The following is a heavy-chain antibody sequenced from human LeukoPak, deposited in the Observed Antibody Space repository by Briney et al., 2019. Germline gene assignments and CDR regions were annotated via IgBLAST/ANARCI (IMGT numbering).Heavy chain of an antibody. CDR1: GYTFTSYD. V-gene: IGHV1-8*01. CDR2: MNPNSGNT. J-gene: IGHJ5*02. D-gene: IGHD2-2*01. Sequence: ASVKVSCKASGYTFTSYDINWVRQATGQGLEWMGWMNPNSGNTGYAQKFQGRVTMTRNTSISTAYMELSSLRSEDTAVYYCARAESVVPAAMDWFDPWGQGTLVTVSS. CDR3: ARAESVVPAAMDWFDP.